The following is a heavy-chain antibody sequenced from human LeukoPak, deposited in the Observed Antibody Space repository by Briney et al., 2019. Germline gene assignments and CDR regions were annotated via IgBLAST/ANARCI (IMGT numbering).Heavy chain of an antibody. CDR2: ISSSSSYI. Sequence: GGSLRLSCAACGFTFSIYSMNWVRQAPGKGLEWVSSISSSSSYIYYADSVKGRFTISRDNAKNSLYLQMNSLRAEDTAVYYCARDRSSGSYRDGYDYWGQGTLVTVSS. V-gene: IGHV3-21*01. J-gene: IGHJ4*02. CDR3: ARDRSSGSYRDGYDY. CDR1: GFTFSIYS. D-gene: IGHD1-26*01.